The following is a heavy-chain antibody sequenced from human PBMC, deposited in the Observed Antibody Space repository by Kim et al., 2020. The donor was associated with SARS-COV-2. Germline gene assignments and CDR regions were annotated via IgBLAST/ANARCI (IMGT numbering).Heavy chain of an antibody. CDR2: ISYDGSNK. J-gene: IGHJ3*02. CDR3: AKLPTTRGAFDI. V-gene: IGHV3-30*18. CDR1: GFTFSSYG. D-gene: IGHD4-17*01. Sequence: GGSLRLSCAASGFTFSSYGMHWVRQAPGKGLEWVAVISYDGSNKYYADSVKGRFTISRDNSKNTLYLQMNSLRAEDTTVYYCAKLPTTRGAFDIWGQGTMVTVSS.